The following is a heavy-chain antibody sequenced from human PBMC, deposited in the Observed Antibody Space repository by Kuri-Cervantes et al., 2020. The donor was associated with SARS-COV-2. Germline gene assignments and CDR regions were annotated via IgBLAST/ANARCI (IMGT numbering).Heavy chain of an antibody. Sequence: SQTLSLTCAVYGGSFSGYYWSWIRQPPGKGLEWIGEINHSGSTNYNPSLKSRVTISVDTSKNQFSLKLSSVTAADTAVYYCARLKRGSNWFDPWGQGTLVTV. D-gene: IGHD2-15*01. CDR2: INHSGST. CDR3: ARLKRGSNWFDP. V-gene: IGHV4-34*01. J-gene: IGHJ5*02. CDR1: GGSFSGYY.